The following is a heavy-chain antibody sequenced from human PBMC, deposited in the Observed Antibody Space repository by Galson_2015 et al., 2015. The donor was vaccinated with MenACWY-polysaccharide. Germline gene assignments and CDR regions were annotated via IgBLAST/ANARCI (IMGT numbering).Heavy chain of an antibody. D-gene: IGHD1-26*01. Sequence: SLRLSCAASGFTFSGNWMNWVRQAPGKGLEWVSYISSGGTIYYADSVKGRFTISRDNAKNSLYLQMNSLRDDDTAVYYCARVLKGLVGATPDYWGQGTLVTVSS. CDR1: GFTFSGNW. CDR2: ISSGGTI. J-gene: IGHJ4*02. CDR3: ARVLKGLVGATPDY. V-gene: IGHV3-69-1*01.